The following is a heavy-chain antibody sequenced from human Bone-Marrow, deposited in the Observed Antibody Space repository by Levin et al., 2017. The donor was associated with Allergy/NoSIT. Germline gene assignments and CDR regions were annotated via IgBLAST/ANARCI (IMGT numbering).Heavy chain of an antibody. V-gene: IGHV3-23*01. J-gene: IGHJ4*02. Sequence: GESLKISCAASGFMLSNYAMSWVRQAPGKGLEWVSGISGTGGSAHYADSVRGRFTISRDNSNNTVYLQMNSLRAEDAAVYYCAGETPATVVVTGLDYWGQGTLVAVSS. CDR1: GFMLSNYA. CDR2: ISGTGGSA. D-gene: IGHD2-21*02. CDR3: AGETPATVVVTGLDY.